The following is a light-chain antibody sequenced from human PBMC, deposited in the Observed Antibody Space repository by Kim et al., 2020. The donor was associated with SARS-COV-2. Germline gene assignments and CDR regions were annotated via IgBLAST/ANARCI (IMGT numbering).Light chain of an antibody. CDR2: DGS. Sequence: DIQMTQSPSSLSASVGDRVTLTCRASQSVSRWLAWYQQKPGKAPKILIYDGSNLQSGVPSRFSGSGSGTEFTLTISSLQPDDFAIYYIQDRLRFGEGTKGESK. V-gene: IGKV1-5*01. J-gene: IGKJ4*01. CDR1: QSVSRW. CDR3: QDRLR.